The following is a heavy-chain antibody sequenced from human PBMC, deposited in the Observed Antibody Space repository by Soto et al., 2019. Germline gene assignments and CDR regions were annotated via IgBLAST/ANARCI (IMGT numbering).Heavy chain of an antibody. V-gene: IGHV1-8*02. CDR2: MNPGSGDT. J-gene: IGHJ5*02. CDR3: ARMESFGSLNWFDP. D-gene: IGHD5-18*01. Sequence: ASVKVSCKASGYTCTNNDVSWVLQATGQGLEWMGWMNPGSGDTGYAQKFQGRVTMTRDISIATAYMELNSLTSEDTAIYYCARMESFGSLNWFDPWGQGTLVTVSS. CDR1: GYTCTNND.